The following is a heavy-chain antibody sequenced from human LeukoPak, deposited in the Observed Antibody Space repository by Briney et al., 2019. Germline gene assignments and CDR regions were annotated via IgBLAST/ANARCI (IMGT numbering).Heavy chain of an antibody. Sequence: SETLSLTCAVYGGSFSGYYWSWIRQPPGKGLEWIGEINHSGSTNYNPSLKSRVTISVDTSKNQFSLKLSSVTAADTAVYYCASALPAMVRGYDAFDIWGQGTMVTVSS. D-gene: IGHD3-10*01. CDR3: ASALPAMVRGYDAFDI. V-gene: IGHV4-34*01. CDR2: INHSGST. J-gene: IGHJ3*02. CDR1: GGSFSGYY.